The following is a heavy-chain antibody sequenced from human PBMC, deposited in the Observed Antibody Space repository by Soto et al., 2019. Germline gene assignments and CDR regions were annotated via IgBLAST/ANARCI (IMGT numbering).Heavy chain of an antibody. CDR2: IWYDGSNK. D-gene: IGHD3-22*01. J-gene: IGHJ4*02. CDR3: ARGYYDSSGYPYYFDY. CDR1: GFTFSSYG. V-gene: IGHV3-33*01. Sequence: QVQLVESGGGVVQPGRSLRLSCAASGFTFSSYGMHWVRQAPGKGLEWVAVIWYDGSNKYYADSVKGRFTISRDNSKNTLYLQRNSLRAEDTAVYYCARGYYDSSGYPYYFDYWGQGTLVTVSS.